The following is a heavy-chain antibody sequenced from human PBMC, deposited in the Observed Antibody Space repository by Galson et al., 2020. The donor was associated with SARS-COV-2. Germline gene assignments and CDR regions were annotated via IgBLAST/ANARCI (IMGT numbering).Heavy chain of an antibody. CDR3: ARRLPDFEWLCLSADHDAFDI. J-gene: IGHJ3*02. CDR1: GYSFTSYW. V-gene: IGHV5-51*01. Sequence: GESLKISCKGSGYSFTSYWIGWVRQMPGKGLEWMGIIYPGDSDTRYSPSFQGQVTITADNTISTAYLQWSSLKAAGTAMYYCARRLPDFEWLCLSADHDAFDICGQGTMGTVSS. CDR2: IYPGDSDT. D-gene: IGHD3-9*01.